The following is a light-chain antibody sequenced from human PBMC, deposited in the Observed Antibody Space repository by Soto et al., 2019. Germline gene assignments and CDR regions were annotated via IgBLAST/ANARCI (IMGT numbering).Light chain of an antibody. CDR1: SSDVGGYNF. Sequence: QSALTQPRSVSGSPGQSVTISCTGTSSDVGGYNFVSWYQQHPGKAPKLMIYDVSKRPSGVPDRFSGSKSANTASLTISGFQAEDEADYYCCSYAGSYTGVFGTGTKLTVL. CDR2: DVS. J-gene: IGLJ1*01. CDR3: CSYAGSYTGV. V-gene: IGLV2-11*01.